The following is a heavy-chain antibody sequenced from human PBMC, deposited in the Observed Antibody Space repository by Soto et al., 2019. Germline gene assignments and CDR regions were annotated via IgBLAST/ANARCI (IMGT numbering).Heavy chain of an antibody. CDR3: AKDAGGQWLVQGNDY. CDR2: IYGSASKT. Sequence: PGGSLRLSCAASGFTFNLYTMSWVRQAPGKGLEWVSGIYGSASKTFYADSVKGRFTISRDNSKNTLYLQMNSLRAEDTAVYYCAKDAGGQWLVQGNDYWGQGTLVTVS. CDR1: GFTFNLYT. J-gene: IGHJ4*02. D-gene: IGHD6-19*01. V-gene: IGHV3-23*01.